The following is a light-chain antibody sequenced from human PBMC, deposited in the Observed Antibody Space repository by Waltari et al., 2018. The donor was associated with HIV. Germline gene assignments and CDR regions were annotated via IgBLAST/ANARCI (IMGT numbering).Light chain of an antibody. CDR2: EDA. Sequence: YELTQPPSVSVSPGQTAIITCSGVNLGDKYDSWYQQRPGQSPVLVIYEDAKRPSGIPERFSGSNSGNTATLTISGTQAMDEADYYCQGWDSNTPIFGGGTNLTVL. J-gene: IGLJ2*01. CDR1: NLGDKY. V-gene: IGLV3-1*01. CDR3: QGWDSNTPI.